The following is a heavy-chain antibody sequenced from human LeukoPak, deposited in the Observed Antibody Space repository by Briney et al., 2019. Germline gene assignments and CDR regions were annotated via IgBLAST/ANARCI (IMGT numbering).Heavy chain of an antibody. CDR2: IYYSGTT. V-gene: IGHV4-30-4*01. J-gene: IGHJ4*02. D-gene: IGHD6-19*01. CDR1: GGSISSGDYY. CDR3: ARRSSGWYDY. Sequence: SETLSLTCTVSGGSISSGDYYWTWIRQPPGKGLEWIGCIYYSGTTYYNPSLKSRISISVYTSKNQFSLNLSSVTAADTAVYYCARRSSGWYDYWSQGTLVTVSS.